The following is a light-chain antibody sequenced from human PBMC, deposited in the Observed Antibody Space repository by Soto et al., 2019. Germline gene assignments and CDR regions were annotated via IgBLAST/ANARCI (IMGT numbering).Light chain of an antibody. V-gene: IGLV2-14*01. CDR3: SSYTSISTYV. Sequence: QSVLTQPASVAGSPGQSITISCTGTSSDVGGYNFVSWYQQHPDKAPKLMIYDVTNRPSGVSNRFSGSKSGNTASLSISGVQAEAEAEYYCSSYTSISTYVFGTGTKVTVL. CDR2: DVT. J-gene: IGLJ1*01. CDR1: SSDVGGYNF.